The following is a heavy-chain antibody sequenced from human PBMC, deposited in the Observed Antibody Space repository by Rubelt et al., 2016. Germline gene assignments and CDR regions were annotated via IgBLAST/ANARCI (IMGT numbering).Heavy chain of an antibody. CDR2: ISPNSGGT. CDR1: GYTFTDYY. V-gene: IGHV1-2*02. Sequence: VQSGAEVKTPGASVKVSCKASGYTFTDYYLHWVRRAPGQGLEWMGWISPNSGGTNYAQKYQGRVTMTRDTSISTAYMELNRLTSDDTAVYYCARDVWFGELLYGWFDPWGQGTLVTVSS. CDR3: ARDVWFGELLYGWFDP. J-gene: IGHJ5*02. D-gene: IGHD3-10*01.